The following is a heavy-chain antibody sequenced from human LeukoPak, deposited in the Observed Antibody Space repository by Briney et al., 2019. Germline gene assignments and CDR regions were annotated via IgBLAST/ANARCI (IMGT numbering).Heavy chain of an antibody. D-gene: IGHD3-9*01. CDR3: AREYYDILTGSTWFDP. J-gene: IGHJ5*02. CDR1: GGSISSGGYS. CDR2: IYHGGST. V-gene: IGHV4-30-2*01. Sequence: SETLSLTCAVSGGSISSGGYSWSWIRQPPGKGLEWIGYIYHGGSTHYNPSLKSRVTISVDRPKNRFSLKLRSVTAADTAVYYCAREYYDILTGSTWFDPWGQGTLVTVSS.